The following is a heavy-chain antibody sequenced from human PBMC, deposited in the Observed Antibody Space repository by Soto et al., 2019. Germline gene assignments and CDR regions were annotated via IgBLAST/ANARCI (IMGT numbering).Heavy chain of an antibody. V-gene: IGHV1-69*13. Sequence: ASVKVSCKASGGTFSSYAISWVRQAPGQGLEWMGGIIPIFGTANYAQKFQGRVTITADESTSTAHMELSSLRSEDTAVYYCARVGYDILTGYMPLYYFDYWGQGTLVTVSS. J-gene: IGHJ4*02. CDR2: IIPIFGTA. D-gene: IGHD3-9*01. CDR1: GGTFSSYA. CDR3: ARVGYDILTGYMPLYYFDY.